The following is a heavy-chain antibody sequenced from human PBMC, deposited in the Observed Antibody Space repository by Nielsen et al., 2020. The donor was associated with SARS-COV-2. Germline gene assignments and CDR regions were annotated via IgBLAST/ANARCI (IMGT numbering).Heavy chain of an antibody. Sequence: WIRQPPGKGLEWVALIWYDGSYKYYADSVKGRFTISRDNAKNTLYLQMNSLRAEDTAVYYCARELRSYGYYLYYYGMDVWGQGTTVTVSS. J-gene: IGHJ6*02. D-gene: IGHD5-18*01. V-gene: IGHV3-33*01. CDR3: ARELRSYGYYLYYYGMDV. CDR2: IWYDGSYK.